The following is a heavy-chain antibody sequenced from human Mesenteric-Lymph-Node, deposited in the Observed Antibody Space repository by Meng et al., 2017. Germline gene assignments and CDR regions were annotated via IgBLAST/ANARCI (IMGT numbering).Heavy chain of an antibody. CDR2: ISWNSGSI. CDR3: ARELTMITFGGVIVNKDY. Sequence: SLKISCAASGFTFDDYAMHWVRQAPGKGLEWVSGISWNSGSIGYADSVKGRFTISRDNAKNTLYLQMNSLRAEDTAVYYCARELTMITFGGVIVNKDYWGQGTLVTVSS. J-gene: IGHJ4*02. CDR1: GFTFDDYA. D-gene: IGHD3-16*02. V-gene: IGHV3-9*01.